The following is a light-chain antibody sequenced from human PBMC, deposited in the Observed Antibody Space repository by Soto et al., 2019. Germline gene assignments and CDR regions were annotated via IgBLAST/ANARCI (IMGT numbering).Light chain of an antibody. Sequence: QTVVTQEPSLTVSPGGTVTLTCASSTGAVTSGYYPNWVQQKPGQTPRALIYSTDNKHSWTPARFSGSLLGGKAALTLSGAQPEDEAEYYCLLYFGGYVVFGGGTKLPS. V-gene: IGLV7-43*01. J-gene: IGLJ2*01. CDR1: TGAVTSGYY. CDR2: STD. CDR3: LLYFGGYVV.